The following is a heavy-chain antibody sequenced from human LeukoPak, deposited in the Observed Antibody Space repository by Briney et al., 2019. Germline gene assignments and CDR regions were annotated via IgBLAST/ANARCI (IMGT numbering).Heavy chain of an antibody. CDR3: ARTGKAAYYYYYMDV. J-gene: IGHJ6*03. CDR2: MNPNSGNT. V-gene: IGHV1-8*01. Sequence: GASVKVSCKASGYTFTSYDINWVRQATGQGLEWMGWMNPNSGNTGYAQKFQGRATMTRNTSISTAYMEPSSLRSEDTAVYYCARTGKAAYYYYYMDVWGKGTTVTVSS. CDR1: GYTFTSYD. D-gene: IGHD1-14*01.